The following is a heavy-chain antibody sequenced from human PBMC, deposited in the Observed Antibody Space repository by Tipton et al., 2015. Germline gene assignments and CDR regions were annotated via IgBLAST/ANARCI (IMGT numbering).Heavy chain of an antibody. J-gene: IGHJ4*02. V-gene: IGHV3-23*01. CDR3: AKEGHSSGSYTSRGTYFDY. Sequence: SLRLSCTASGFTFSSYAMNWVRQAPGKGLEWVSGISGSGDSAYNADSVRGRFTISRDNSKSTLYLQMDSLRAEDTAVYYCAKEGHSSGSYTSRGTYFDYWGQGTLVTVSS. CDR1: GFTFSSYA. D-gene: IGHD6-19*01. CDR2: ISGSGDSA.